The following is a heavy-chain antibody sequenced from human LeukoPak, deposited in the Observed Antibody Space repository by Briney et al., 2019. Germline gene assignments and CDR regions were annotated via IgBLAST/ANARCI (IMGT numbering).Heavy chain of an antibody. CDR1: GGTFSSYA. CDR2: IIPIFGTA. Sequence: SVKVSCKASGGTFSSYAISWVRQAPGQGLEWMGGIIPIFGTANYAQKFQGRVTITADESTSTAYMELSSLRSEDTAVYYCARGGGPGIAAAGPFDYWGQGTLVTVSS. V-gene: IGHV1-69*13. D-gene: IGHD6-13*01. J-gene: IGHJ4*02. CDR3: ARGGGPGIAAAGPFDY.